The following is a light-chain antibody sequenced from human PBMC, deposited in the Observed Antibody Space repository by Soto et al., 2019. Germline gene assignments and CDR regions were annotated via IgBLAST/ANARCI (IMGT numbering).Light chain of an antibody. V-gene: IGKV1-39*01. CDR1: HPISNY. CDR3: QQYNNWPRT. Sequence: DIQMTQSPSSLSASVVDGVTITCRASHPISNYLNWYQHRPGKAPKLLIYGASTLQSRVPSRFSGSESGTEFTLTISSLQSEDFAVYYCQQYNNWPRTFGQGTKVDIK. J-gene: IGKJ1*01. CDR2: GAS.